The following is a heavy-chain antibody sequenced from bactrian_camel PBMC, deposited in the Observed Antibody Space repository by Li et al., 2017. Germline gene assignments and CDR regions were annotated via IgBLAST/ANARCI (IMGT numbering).Heavy chain of an antibody. D-gene: IGHD2*01. J-gene: IGHJ4*01. CDR3: AAGQGSSWMEYGRLSPRAYQV. CDR2: VYAGGANT. CDR1: AYLFSGSF. V-gene: IGHV3S31*01. Sequence: DVQLVESGGGSVQAGGSLRLSCSSSAYLFSGSFCMGWFRQAPGKEREGVAAVYAGGANTYYAASVEGRFTMSQDNTKNTMYLQLNSLKPEDTAMYYCAAGQGSSWMEYGRLSPRAYQVWGQGTQVTVS.